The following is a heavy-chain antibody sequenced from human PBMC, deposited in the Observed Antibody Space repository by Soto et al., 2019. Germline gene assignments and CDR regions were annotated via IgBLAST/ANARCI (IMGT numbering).Heavy chain of an antibody. Sequence: GWSLRLSCAASGFTFSDYYMSWIRQAPGKGLEWVSYISSSGSTIYYADSVKGRFTISRDNAKNSLYLQMNSLRAEDTAVYYCARDPRERSVATHLGYWGQGTLVTVSS. CDR2: ISSSGSTI. D-gene: IGHD5-12*01. V-gene: IGHV3-11*01. CDR3: ARDPRERSVATHLGY. J-gene: IGHJ4*02. CDR1: GFTFSDYY.